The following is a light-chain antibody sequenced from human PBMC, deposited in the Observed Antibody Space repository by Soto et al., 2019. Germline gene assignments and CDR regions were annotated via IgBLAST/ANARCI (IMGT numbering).Light chain of an antibody. CDR2: AAS. V-gene: IGKV1-9*01. CDR1: QGISSY. J-gene: IGKJ1*01. CDR3: QQLNSYPWT. Sequence: IQLTQSPSSLSASVGDRVTITCRASQGISSYLAWYQQKPGKAPKLLIYAASTLYSGVPSRFSGSGSGTDFTLSISSLQPEDFASYYCQQLNSYPWTFGRGTKVEIK.